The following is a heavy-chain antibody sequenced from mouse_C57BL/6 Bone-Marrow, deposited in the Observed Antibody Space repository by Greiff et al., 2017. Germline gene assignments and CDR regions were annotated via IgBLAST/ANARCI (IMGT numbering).Heavy chain of an antibody. CDR3: SRVGGYNAY. D-gene: IGHD3-1*01. J-gene: IGHJ3*01. V-gene: IGHV1-42*01. CDR1: GYSFTGYY. CDR2: INPSTGGT. Sequence: VQLQQSGPELVKPGASVKISCKASGYSFTGYYMNWVKQSPEKSLEWIGEINPSTGGTTYNQKFKAKATLTVDKSSSTAYMQLKSLTSEDSAVXYCSRVGGYNAYWGQGTLVTVSA.